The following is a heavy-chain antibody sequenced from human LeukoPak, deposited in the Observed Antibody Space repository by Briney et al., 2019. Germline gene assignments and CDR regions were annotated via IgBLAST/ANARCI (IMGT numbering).Heavy chain of an antibody. J-gene: IGHJ4*02. D-gene: IGHD5-24*01. CDR1: GLPFRTCD. CDR3: ARQKRKGFHY. CDR2: TRTSGDP. Sequence: PGGSLSLSCAVSGLPFRTCDVQWVRQTRGRGVGWVSSTRTSGDPWQSGSVKGRFNISRGHDNSYMYLQMNSLRAGDTAVYYWARQKRKGFHYWGRGTVVSVPS. V-gene: IGHV3-13*05.